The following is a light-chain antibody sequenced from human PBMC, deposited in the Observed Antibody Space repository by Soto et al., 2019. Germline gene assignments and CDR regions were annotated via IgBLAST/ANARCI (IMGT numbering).Light chain of an antibody. CDR1: ESISRH. CDR3: QQSYSTLSIT. Sequence: DIQMTQSPSPLSASVGDRVTITCRASESISRHLNWYQQKPGKAPKLLIYAASSLQNGVPSRFSGSGSGTDFTLTISNRQPEDFATYYCQQSYSTLSITFGQGTRLEIK. J-gene: IGKJ5*01. V-gene: IGKV1-39*01. CDR2: AAS.